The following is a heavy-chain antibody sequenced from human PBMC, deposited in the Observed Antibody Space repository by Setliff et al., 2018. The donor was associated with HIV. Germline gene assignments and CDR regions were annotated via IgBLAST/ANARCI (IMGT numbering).Heavy chain of an antibody. V-gene: IGHV3-30*04. CDR3: ARMGIVVVVAAPNWYFDL. J-gene: IGHJ2*01. D-gene: IGHD2-15*01. CDR2: ISYDGSNK. CDR1: GFTFSSYA. Sequence: GGSLRLSCAASGFTFSSYAMHWVRQAPGKGLEWVAVISYDGSNKYYADSVKGRFTISRDNSKNTLYLQMNSLRAEDTAVYYCARMGIVVVVAAPNWYFDLWGRGTLVTVSS.